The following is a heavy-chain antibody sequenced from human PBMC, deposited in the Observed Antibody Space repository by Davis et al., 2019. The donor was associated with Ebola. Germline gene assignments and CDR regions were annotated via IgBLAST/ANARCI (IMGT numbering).Heavy chain of an antibody. CDR2: INSDGSST. D-gene: IGHD5-18*01. V-gene: IGHV3-74*01. Sequence: HTGGSLRLSCAASGFTFSSYWMHWVRQAPGKGLVWVSRINSDGSSTSYADSVKGRFTISRDNAKNTLYLQMNSLRAEDTAVYYCARDVGYSYGRYYYYGMDVWGQGTTVTVSS. CDR1: GFTFSSYW. J-gene: IGHJ6*02. CDR3: ARDVGYSYGRYYYYGMDV.